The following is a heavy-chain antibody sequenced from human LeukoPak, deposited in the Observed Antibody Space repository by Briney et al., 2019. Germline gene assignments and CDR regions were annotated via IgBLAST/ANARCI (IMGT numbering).Heavy chain of an antibody. Sequence: GGSLRLSCAASGFTFSSYAMSWVRQAPGKGLEWVSAISGSGGSTYYADSVKGRFTISRDNSKNTLYLQMNSLRAEDTAVYYCAKMPSYYYGSGGYYYFDYWGQGTLVTVSS. D-gene: IGHD3-10*01. CDR2: ISGSGGST. CDR3: AKMPSYYYGSGGYYYFDY. J-gene: IGHJ4*02. V-gene: IGHV3-23*01. CDR1: GFTFSSYA.